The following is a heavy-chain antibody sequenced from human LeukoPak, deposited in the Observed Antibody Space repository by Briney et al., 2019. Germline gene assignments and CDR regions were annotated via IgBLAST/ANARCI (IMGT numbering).Heavy chain of an antibody. CDR3: ARGRYGDYH. V-gene: IGHV3-74*01. CDR2: INPDGSTT. J-gene: IGHJ4*02. Sequence: GGSLRLSCAASGFTLTNYWMFWVRQAPGKGLVRVSGINPDGSTTTYADSVKGRFTISRENAKSTLYLHMNILRVEDTAVYYCARGRYGDYHWGQGILVTVSS. CDR1: GFTLTNYW. D-gene: IGHD4-17*01.